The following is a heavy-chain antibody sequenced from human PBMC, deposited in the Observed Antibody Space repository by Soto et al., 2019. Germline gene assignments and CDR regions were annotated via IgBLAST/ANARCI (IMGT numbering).Heavy chain of an antibody. J-gene: IGHJ4*02. D-gene: IGHD2-21*02. V-gene: IGHV1-46*01. CDR1: GYTFTSYY. CDR3: ARARDCGGDCYPYYFDY. Sequence: QVQLVQSGAEVKKPGASVKVSCKASGYTFTSYYMHWVRQAPGQGLEWMGIINPSGGSTSYAQKFQGRGTMTRDTSTSTVYMELSSLRSEDTAVYYCARARDCGGDCYPYYFDYWGQGTLVTVSS. CDR2: INPSGGST.